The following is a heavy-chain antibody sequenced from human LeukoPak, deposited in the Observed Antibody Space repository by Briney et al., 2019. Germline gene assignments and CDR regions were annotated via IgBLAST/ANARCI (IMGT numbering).Heavy chain of an antibody. J-gene: IGHJ4*02. V-gene: IGHV4-31*03. CDR1: GGSISSGGYY. CDR2: IYYSGST. D-gene: IGHD6-6*01. CDR3: ARVGSIAARLFDY. Sequence: SETLSLTCTVSGGSISSGGYYWSWIRQHPGKGLEWIGYIYYSGSTYYNPSLKSRVTISVDTSKNQFSLKLSSVTAADTAVYYCARVGSIAARLFDYWGQGTLVTVSS.